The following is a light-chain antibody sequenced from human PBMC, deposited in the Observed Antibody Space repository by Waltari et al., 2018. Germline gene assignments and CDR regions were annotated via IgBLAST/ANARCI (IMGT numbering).Light chain of an antibody. V-gene: IGLV3-21*02. CDR2: DDS. CDR1: NIGSKS. Sequence: SYVLTQPPSVSVAPGQTARITCGGNNIGSKSVHWYQQKPGQAPVLVVYDDSDRPSGVPERFSGSSTGNTAPLPISRVEAGDEADYYCQVWDGSSDHWVFGGGTKLTVL. J-gene: IGLJ3*02. CDR3: QVWDGSSDHWV.